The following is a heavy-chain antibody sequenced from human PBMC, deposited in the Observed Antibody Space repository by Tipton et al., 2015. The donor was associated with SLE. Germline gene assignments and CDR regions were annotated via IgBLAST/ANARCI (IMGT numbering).Heavy chain of an antibody. CDR1: GGTFSSYA. V-gene: IGHV1-69*01. CDR3: ARHPTYGSGDLGLDY. Sequence: QSGPEVKKPGSSVKVSCKASGGTFSSYAISWVRQAPGQGLEWMGGIIPIFGTANYAQKFQGRVTITADESTSTAYMELSSLRSEDTAVYYCARHPTYGSGDLGLDYWGQGTLVTVSS. J-gene: IGHJ4*02. CDR2: IIPIFGTA. D-gene: IGHD3-10*01.